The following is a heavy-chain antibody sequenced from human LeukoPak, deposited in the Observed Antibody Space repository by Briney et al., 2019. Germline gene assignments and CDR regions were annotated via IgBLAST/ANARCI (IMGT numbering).Heavy chain of an antibody. Sequence: SQTLSLTCTVSGGSISSGDYYWSWIRQPPGKGLEWIGYIYYSGSTYYNPSLKSRVTISVDTSKNQFSLKLSSVTAADTAVYYCAGLRPRWCAFDIWGQGTMVTVSS. CDR1: GGSISSGDYY. CDR2: IYYSGST. V-gene: IGHV4-30-4*08. CDR3: AGLRPRWCAFDI. D-gene: IGHD2-21*01. J-gene: IGHJ3*02.